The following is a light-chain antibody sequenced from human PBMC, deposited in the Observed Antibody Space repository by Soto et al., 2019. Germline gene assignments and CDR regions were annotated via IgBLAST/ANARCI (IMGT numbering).Light chain of an antibody. CDR2: HAS. J-gene: IGKJ1*01. CDR3: QQYHRYPWT. Sequence: DIQMTQSPSTLSASVGDRVTITCRASQSITSWLAWYQQRPGEAPKLLIYHASSLQGGVPSRFSGSGSGTDFTLTISSLQPDDFATYYCQQYHRYPWTLGQGTKGDIK. CDR1: QSITSW. V-gene: IGKV1-5*01.